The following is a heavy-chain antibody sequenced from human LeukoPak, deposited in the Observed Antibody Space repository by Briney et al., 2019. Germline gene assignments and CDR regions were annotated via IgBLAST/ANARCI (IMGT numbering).Heavy chain of an antibody. Sequence: GESLKISCKGSGYSFTSYWISWVRQMPGKGLEWMGRIAPGDSYTRYSPSFQGHVTISADKSITTAYLQWSSLKASDTAMYYCARHDGCCSGGSCRNWFDPWGQGTPVTVSS. D-gene: IGHD2-15*01. CDR2: IAPGDSYT. V-gene: IGHV5-10-1*01. CDR1: GYSFTSYW. J-gene: IGHJ5*02. CDR3: ARHDGCCSGGSCRNWFDP.